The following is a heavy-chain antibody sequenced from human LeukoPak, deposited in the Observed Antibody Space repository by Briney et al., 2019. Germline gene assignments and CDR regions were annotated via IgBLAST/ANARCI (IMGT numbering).Heavy chain of an antibody. CDR3: AKDEGHSYGPYFDY. V-gene: IGHV3-7*03. J-gene: IGHJ4*02. Sequence: GGSLRLSCAASGFTFTTYWMSWVRQAPGKGLEWVANINQDGTEKYYVDSVKGRFTISRDNSKNSLYLHMNSLRTEDTALYYCAKDEGHSYGPYFDYWGQGTLVTVSS. CDR1: GFTFTTYW. D-gene: IGHD5-18*01. CDR2: INQDGTEK.